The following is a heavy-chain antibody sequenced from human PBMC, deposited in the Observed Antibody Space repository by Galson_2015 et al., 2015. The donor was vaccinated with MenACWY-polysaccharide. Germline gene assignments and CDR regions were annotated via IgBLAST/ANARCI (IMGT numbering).Heavy chain of an antibody. D-gene: IGHD3-3*01. J-gene: IGHJ4*02. CDR3: ARSAPVLRFLEWSPQNDY. Sequence: SVKVSCKASGYTFTSYAMNWVRQAPGQGLEWMGWINTNTGNPTYAQGFTGRFVFSLDTSVSTAYLQISSLKAEDTAVYYCARSAPVLRFLEWSPQNDYWGQGTLVTVSS. V-gene: IGHV7-4-1*02. CDR1: GYTFTSYA. CDR2: INTNTGNP.